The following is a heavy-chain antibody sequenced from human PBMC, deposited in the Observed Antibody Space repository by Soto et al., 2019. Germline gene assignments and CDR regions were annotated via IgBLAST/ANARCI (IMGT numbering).Heavy chain of an antibody. CDR1: GGSIRGYY. V-gene: IGHV4-4*07. CDR2: IYTSGSS. J-gene: IGHJ6*02. CDR3: ARILGCVLWSGYLGRYYYGMDF. D-gene: IGHD3-3*01. Sequence: TSETMPLTRRVSGGSIRGYYGSWIRQPAGKGVERIGRIYTSGSSTYNPSLKSRVPMSVDTSTNHFSLRLSSVTAADTAVYYCARILGCVLWSGYLGRYYYGMDFWRHGSTVTGSS.